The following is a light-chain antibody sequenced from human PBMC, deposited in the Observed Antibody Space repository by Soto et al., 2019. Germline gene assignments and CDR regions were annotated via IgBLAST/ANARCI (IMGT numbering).Light chain of an antibody. CDR3: QQYNNWPLT. J-gene: IGKJ5*01. V-gene: IGKV3-15*01. Sequence: EIVMTQSPATLSVSPGERATLSCRASQSVSSNLARYQQKPGQATRLLIYGASTRATGIPARFSGSGSGTEFTLTISSLQSEDFAVYYCQQYNNWPLTFGQGTRLEIK. CDR1: QSVSSN. CDR2: GAS.